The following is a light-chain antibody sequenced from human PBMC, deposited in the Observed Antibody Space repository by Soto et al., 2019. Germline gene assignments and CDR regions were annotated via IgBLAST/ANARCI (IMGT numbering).Light chain of an antibody. CDR1: QGISSY. CDR3: QQRRSSIT. V-gene: IGKV1-9*01. CDR2: AAS. Sequence: IQLTQSPSSLSASVGDGVTITCRASQGISSYLAWYQQKPGKAPKLLIYAASTLQSGVPSRFSGSGSGTDFTLTISSLQPEDFATYYCQQRRSSITFGQGTRLEIK. J-gene: IGKJ5*01.